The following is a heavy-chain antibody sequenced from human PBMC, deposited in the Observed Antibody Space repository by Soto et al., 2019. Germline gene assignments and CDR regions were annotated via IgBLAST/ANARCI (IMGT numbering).Heavy chain of an antibody. CDR2: ISTSSSYT. CDR3: ARLRLTGYDY. J-gene: IGHJ4*02. Sequence: QVQLVESGGGLVKPGGSLRLSCVASGFTFSDHYMTWIRQAPGKGLEWLSYISTSSSYTNYADSVKGRFTISRDNAMNSLYLQMNSLRAEDTAVYYCARLRLTGYDYWGQGTLVTVSS. V-gene: IGHV3-11*05. D-gene: IGHD5-12*01. CDR1: GFTFSDHY.